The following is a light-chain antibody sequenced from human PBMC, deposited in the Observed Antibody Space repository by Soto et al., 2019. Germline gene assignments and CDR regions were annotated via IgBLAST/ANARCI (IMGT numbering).Light chain of an antibody. CDR2: KAS. CDR3: QQYKTYSRT. CDR1: QRFSPW. V-gene: IGKV1-5*03. Sequence: DIQMTQSPSTLSASVGDRVTITCRASQRFSPWLAWYQQKPGKAPKILIYKASSLESGVPSRFSGSDSGTEFTLTISSLQPDDFAPYFCQQYKTYSRTFGQGTKLQIK. J-gene: IGKJ2*01.